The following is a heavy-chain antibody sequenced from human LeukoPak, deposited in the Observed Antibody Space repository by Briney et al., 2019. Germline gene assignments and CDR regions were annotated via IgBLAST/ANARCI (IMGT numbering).Heavy chain of an antibody. J-gene: IGHJ5*02. V-gene: IGHV3-23*01. CDR3: AKAIAAAGTRLWVPGTNWFDP. Sequence: PGGSLRLSCAASGFTFSSYSMNWVRQAPGKGLEWVSAISGSGGSTYYADSVKGRFTISRDNSKNTLYLQMNSLRAEDTAVYYCAKAIAAAGTRLWVPGTNWFDPWGQGTLVTVSS. CDR1: GFTFSSYS. D-gene: IGHD6-13*01. CDR2: ISGSGGST.